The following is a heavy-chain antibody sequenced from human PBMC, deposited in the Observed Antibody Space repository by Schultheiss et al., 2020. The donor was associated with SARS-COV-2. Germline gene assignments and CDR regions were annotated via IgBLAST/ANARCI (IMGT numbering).Heavy chain of an antibody. Sequence: SETLSLTCTVSGVSVSTYCWNWIRRPPGKGLEWIGFIHDSGSTNYNPSLKSRVTISVDTSKNQFSLKLTSVIAADTAVYYCARLYTSGPEFFFDFWGQGTRVTVSS. J-gene: IGHJ4*02. CDR3: ARLYTSGPEFFFDF. CDR1: GVSVSTYC. D-gene: IGHD6-19*01. V-gene: IGHV4-59*08. CDR2: IHDSGST.